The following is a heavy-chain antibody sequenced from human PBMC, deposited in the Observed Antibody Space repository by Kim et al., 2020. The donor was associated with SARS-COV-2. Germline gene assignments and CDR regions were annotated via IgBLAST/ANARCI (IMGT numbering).Heavy chain of an antibody. V-gene: IGHV1-18*01. D-gene: IGHD3-10*01. CDR2: ISAYNGNT. CDR3: AREARTMVRGYKQSGVGWFDP. CDR1: GYTFTSYG. Sequence: ASVKVSCKASGYTFTSYGISWVRQAPGQGLEWMGWISAYNGNTNYAQKLQGRVTMTTDTSTSTAYMELRSLRSDDTAVYYCAREARTMVRGYKQSGVGWFDPWGQGTLVTVSS. J-gene: IGHJ5*02.